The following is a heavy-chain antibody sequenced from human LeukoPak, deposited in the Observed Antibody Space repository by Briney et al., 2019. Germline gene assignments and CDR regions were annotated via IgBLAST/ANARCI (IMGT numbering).Heavy chain of an antibody. V-gene: IGHV1-69*05. CDR2: IFPIFGTA. CDR3: AGLYGDYVGY. J-gene: IGHJ4*02. D-gene: IGHD4-17*01. Sequence: SVKVSCKASVGTFSSYAISWVRQAPGQGLEWMGGIFPIFGTANYAQKFQGRVTITTDESTSTAYMELSSLRSADTAVYYCAGLYGDYVGYWGQGTLVTVSS. CDR1: VGTFSSYA.